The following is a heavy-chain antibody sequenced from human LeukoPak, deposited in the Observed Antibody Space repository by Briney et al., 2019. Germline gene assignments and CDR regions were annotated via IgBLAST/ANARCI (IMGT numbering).Heavy chain of an antibody. CDR1: GYSFTSYW. CDR3: ARDKAVTTEVTQYFQH. Sequence: GESLKISCKGSGYSFTSYWIGWVRQAPGQGLEWMGWISAYNGYTDYAQNLQFRVTMTTDTSTSTAYMELRSLRSDDTAVYYCARDKAVTTEVTQYFQHWGPGTLVTVSS. J-gene: IGHJ1*01. V-gene: IGHV1-18*04. D-gene: IGHD4-23*01. CDR2: ISAYNGYT.